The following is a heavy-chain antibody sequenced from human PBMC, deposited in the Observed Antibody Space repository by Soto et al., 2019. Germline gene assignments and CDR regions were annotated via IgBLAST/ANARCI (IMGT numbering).Heavy chain of an antibody. Sequence: ASVKVSCKASGYTFTGYDMHWVRQAPGQGLEWMGWINPNSGGTNYAQKFQGWVTMTRDTSISTAYVELSMLRSEDTAVYDCASAGGYSSSWSKLDYHYHYYIDVWGQATTVTV. D-gene: IGHD6-13*01. CDR2: INPNSGGT. V-gene: IGHV1-2*04. CDR3: ASAGGYSSSWSKLDYHYHYYIDV. J-gene: IGHJ6*03. CDR1: GYTFTGYD.